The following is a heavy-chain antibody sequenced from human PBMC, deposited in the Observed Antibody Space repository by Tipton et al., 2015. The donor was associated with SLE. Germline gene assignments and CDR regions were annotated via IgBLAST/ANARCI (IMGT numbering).Heavy chain of an antibody. J-gene: IGHJ5*02. CDR1: GFTFSSYA. CDR2: ISFDGSRK. D-gene: IGHD3-9*01. V-gene: IGHV3-30*04. CDR3: ARDFEGRNWFDP. Sequence: SLRLSCAASGFTFSSYAMHWVRQAPGKGLEWLAVISFDGSRKYYADSVKGRFTVSRDNSKNTLYLQMNSLRAEDTAVYYCARDFEGRNWFDPWGQGTLVTV.